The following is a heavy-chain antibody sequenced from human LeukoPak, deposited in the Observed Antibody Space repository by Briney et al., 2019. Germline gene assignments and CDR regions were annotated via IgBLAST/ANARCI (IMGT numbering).Heavy chain of an antibody. V-gene: IGHV1-2*06. CDR2: INPNSGGT. Sequence: GASVKVSCKACGYTFTGYYMHWVRQAPGQGLEGMGRINPNSGGTNYAQKFQGRVTMARDTSISTAHMELSRLSSDDTAVYYCARGERGVIVYDGDYWGQGTLVTVPS. J-gene: IGHJ4*02. D-gene: IGHD3-10*01. CDR3: ARGERGVIVYDGDY. CDR1: GYTFTGYY.